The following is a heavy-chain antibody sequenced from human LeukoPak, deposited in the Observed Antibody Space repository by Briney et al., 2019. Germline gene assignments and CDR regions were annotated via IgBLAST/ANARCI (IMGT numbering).Heavy chain of an antibody. CDR2: ISAYNGNT. J-gene: IGHJ4*02. Sequence: ASVKVSCKASGYTFTSYGISWVRQAPGQGLEWMGWISAYNGNTNYAQKLQGRVTMTTDTSTSTAYMELRSLRSDDTAVYYCARDLLRDGYNPGGYWGQGTLVTVSS. CDR1: GYTFTSYG. V-gene: IGHV1-18*01. CDR3: ARDLLRDGYNPGGY. D-gene: IGHD5-24*01.